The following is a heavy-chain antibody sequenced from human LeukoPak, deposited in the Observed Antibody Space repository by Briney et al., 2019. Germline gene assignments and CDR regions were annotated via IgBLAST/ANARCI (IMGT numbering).Heavy chain of an antibody. J-gene: IGHJ6*02. CDR3: ARYCGGDCYGMDV. V-gene: IGHV3-7*01. CDR2: IKQDGSEK. CDR1: GFSFSNYW. Sequence: GGSLRLSCVASGFSFSNYWLTWVRQAPGKGLEWVANIKQDGSEKHYVDSMKGRFTISRDNAKNSLYLQMHSPRPEDTAVYYCARYCGGDCYGMDVWGQGTTVTVSS. D-gene: IGHD2-21*01.